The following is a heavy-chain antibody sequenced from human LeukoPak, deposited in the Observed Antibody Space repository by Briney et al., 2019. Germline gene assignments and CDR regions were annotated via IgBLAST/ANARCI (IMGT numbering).Heavy chain of an antibody. D-gene: IGHD6-6*01. Sequence: SQTLSLTCAISGDSVSSNSASWNWIRQSPSRGLEWLGRTYYRSKWNSDYAISVQSRITINPDTSKNQFSLHLKSVTPEDMAVYYCARDPDSSYEWGPFDPWGQGTLVTVSS. CDR2: TYYRSKWNS. CDR1: GDSVSSNSAS. V-gene: IGHV6-1*01. CDR3: ARDPDSSYEWGPFDP. J-gene: IGHJ5*02.